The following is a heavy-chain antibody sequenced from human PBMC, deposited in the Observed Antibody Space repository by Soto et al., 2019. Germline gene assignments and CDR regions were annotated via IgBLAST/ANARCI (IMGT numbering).Heavy chain of an antibody. J-gene: IGHJ6*02. Sequence: ASETLSLTCTVSGGSISSSSYYWGWIRQPPGKGLEWIGSIYYSGSTYYNPSLKSRVTISVDTSKNHFSLKLSSVTAADTAVYYCARDPIDWFLYYYGMDVWGQGTTVTVSS. CDR3: ARDPIDWFLYYYGMDV. D-gene: IGHD3-9*01. CDR2: IYYSGST. V-gene: IGHV4-39*02. CDR1: GGSISSSSYY.